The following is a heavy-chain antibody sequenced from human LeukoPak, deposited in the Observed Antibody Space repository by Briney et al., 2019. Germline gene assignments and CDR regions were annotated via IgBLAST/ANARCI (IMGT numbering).Heavy chain of an antibody. CDR1: GGSFSGYY. V-gene: IGHV4-34*01. Sequence: SETLSLTCAVYGGSFSGYYWSWIRQPPGKGLEWIGEINHSGSTNYNPSLKSRVTISVDTSKNQFSLKLSSVTAADMGVHYCVRHRGGSGYSDLDAFEIWGQGTMVTVSS. CDR3: VRHRGGSGYSDLDAFEI. J-gene: IGHJ3*02. CDR2: INHSGST. D-gene: IGHD6-25*01.